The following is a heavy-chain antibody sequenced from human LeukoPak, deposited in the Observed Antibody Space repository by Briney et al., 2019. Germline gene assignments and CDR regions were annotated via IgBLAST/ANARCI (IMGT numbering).Heavy chain of an antibody. J-gene: IGHJ4*02. CDR1: GGSISSGGYY. CDR3: ARGYCSGGSCYPFDY. D-gene: IGHD2-15*01. CDR2: IYYSGST. Sequence: SETLSLTCTVSGGSISSGGYYWSWIRQHPGKGLEWIGYIYYSGSTYYNPSLKSRVTISVDTSKNQFSLKLSSVTAADTAVYYCARGYCSGGSCYPFDYWGQGTLVTVSS. V-gene: IGHV4-31*03.